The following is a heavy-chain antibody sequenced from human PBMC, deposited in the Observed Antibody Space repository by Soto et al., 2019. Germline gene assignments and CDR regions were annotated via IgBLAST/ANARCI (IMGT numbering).Heavy chain of an antibody. CDR2: INAGNGNT. CDR1: GYTFTSYA. D-gene: IGHD3-3*01. J-gene: IGHJ6*02. Sequence: ASVKVSCKASGYTFTSYAMHWVRQAPGQRLEWMGWINAGNGNTKYSQKFQGRVTITRDTSASTAYMELSSLRSEDTAVYYCARDRTAVPSTITIFGVDGMDVWGQGTTVTVSS. CDR3: ARDRTAVPSTITIFGVDGMDV. V-gene: IGHV1-3*01.